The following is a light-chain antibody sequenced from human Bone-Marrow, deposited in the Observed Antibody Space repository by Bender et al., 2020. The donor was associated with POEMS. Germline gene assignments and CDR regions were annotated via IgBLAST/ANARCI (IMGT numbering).Light chain of an antibody. CDR2: ADD. CDR3: SARDDRLNAWL. J-gene: IGLJ3*02. V-gene: IGLV1-44*01. CDR1: SIRRNP. Sequence: QSVLTQPPSASGTPGQRLTISCSAGSIRRNPINWYQQLPGTAPRLVIYADDRPPSGVPNRFSASKSGSSASLAIGGLHSDDAADDYCSARDDRLNAWLFGGGTKLTVL.